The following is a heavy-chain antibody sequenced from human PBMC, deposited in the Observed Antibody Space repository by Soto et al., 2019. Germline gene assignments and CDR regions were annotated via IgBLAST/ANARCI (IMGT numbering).Heavy chain of an antibody. J-gene: IGHJ4*02. CDR1: GGTFSSYA. CDR2: IIPIFGTA. V-gene: IGHV1-69*01. Sequence: ASVNVSFKASGGTFSSYAISWVRQAPGQGLEWMGGIIPIFGTANYAQKFQGRVTITADESTSTAYMELSSLRSEDTAVYYCARGTHGSGYSFDYWGQGTLVTVSS. CDR3: ARGTHGSGYSFDY. D-gene: IGHD3-10*01.